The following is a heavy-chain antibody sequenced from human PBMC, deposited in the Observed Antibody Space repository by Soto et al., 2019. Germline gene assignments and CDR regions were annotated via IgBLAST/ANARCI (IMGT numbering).Heavy chain of an antibody. D-gene: IGHD6-19*01. CDR1: GFTFSTYD. V-gene: IGHV3-23*01. CDR2: VSRSGGTT. CDR3: AKISYSSGWFPEY. Sequence: EVQLLESGGGLVQPGGSLRLSCAASGFTFSTYDMTWVRQAPGKGLEWVSAVSRSGGTTYYADCVKGRFTISRDNSKNSLFLQMNSLRAEDTAIYYCAKISYSSGWFPEYWGQGTLVTVSS. J-gene: IGHJ4*02.